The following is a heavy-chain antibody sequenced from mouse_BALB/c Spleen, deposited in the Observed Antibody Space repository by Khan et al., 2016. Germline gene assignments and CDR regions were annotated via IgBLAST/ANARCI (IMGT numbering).Heavy chain of an antibody. D-gene: IGHD1-1*01. V-gene: IGHV5-17*02. CDR2: ISGGSGTI. Sequence: EVELVESGGGLVQPGGSRKLSCAASGFTFSSFGMHWVRQAPEKGLEWVAYISGGSGTIYYADTVKGRFTISRDNPKNTLFLQMTSLRSEDTAMYYCARDGAPYYYGSYWYFDVWGAGTTVTVSS. CDR3: ARDGAPYYYGSYWYFDV. J-gene: IGHJ1*01. CDR1: GFTFSSFG.